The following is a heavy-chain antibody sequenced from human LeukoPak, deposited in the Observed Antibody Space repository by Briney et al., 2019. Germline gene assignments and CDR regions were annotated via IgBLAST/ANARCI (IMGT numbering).Heavy chain of an antibody. CDR1: GFTFSNAW. CDR2: IKNKTDGGTT. CDR3: TTAPVRYCSSTSCPADY. Sequence: GGSLRLSCAASGFTFSNAWMSWVRQAPGKGLEWVGRIKNKTDGGTTDYAAPVKGRFTISRDDSKNTLYLQMNSLKTEDTAVYYCTTAPVRYCSSTSCPADYWGQGTLVTVSS. D-gene: IGHD2-2*01. J-gene: IGHJ4*02. V-gene: IGHV3-15*01.